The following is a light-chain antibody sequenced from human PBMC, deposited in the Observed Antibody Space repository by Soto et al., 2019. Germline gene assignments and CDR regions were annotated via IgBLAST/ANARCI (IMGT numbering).Light chain of an antibody. CDR1: QGISNY. J-gene: IGKJ1*01. Sequence: DIQMTQSPSSLSASVGDRVTITCRASQGISNYLAWDQQKPGKAPKLLIYKASTLKSGVPSRFSGSGSGTEFTLTISSLQPDDFATYYCQHYNSYSEAFGQGTKVDIK. CDR2: KAS. V-gene: IGKV1-5*03. CDR3: QHYNSYSEA.